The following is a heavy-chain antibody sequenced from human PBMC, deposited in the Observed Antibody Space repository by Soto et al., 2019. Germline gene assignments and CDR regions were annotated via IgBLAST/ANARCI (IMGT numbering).Heavy chain of an antibody. CDR3: ARSPSWETTVTPYYFDY. J-gene: IGHJ4*02. Sequence: GASVKVSCKASRYTFISYDINWVRQATGQGLEWMGWMNPKSANTGYAQNFQGRVTMTMNTSISTAYMELSSLRSEDTAVYYCARSPSWETTVTPYYFDYSGQGTLVTVSS. CDR2: MNPKSANT. D-gene: IGHD4-4*01. V-gene: IGHV1-8*01. CDR1: RYTFISYD.